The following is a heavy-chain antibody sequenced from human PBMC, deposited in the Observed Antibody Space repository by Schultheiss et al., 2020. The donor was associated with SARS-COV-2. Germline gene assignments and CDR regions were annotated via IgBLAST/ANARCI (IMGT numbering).Heavy chain of an antibody. CDR3: ARDGFSQYQLLSNPGP. Sequence: SETLSLTCTVSGGSISSSSYYWGWIRQPPGKGLEWIGSIYTSGSTNYNPSLKSRVTMSVDTSKNQFSLKLSSVTAADTAVYYCARDGFSQYQLLSNPGPWGQGTLVTVSS. J-gene: IGHJ5*02. V-gene: IGHV4-39*07. CDR1: GGSISSSSYY. CDR2: IYTSGST. D-gene: IGHD2-2*01.